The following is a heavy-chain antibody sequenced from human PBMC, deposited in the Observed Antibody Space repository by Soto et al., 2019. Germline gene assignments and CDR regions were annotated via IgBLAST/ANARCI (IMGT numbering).Heavy chain of an antibody. V-gene: IGHV3-11*01. D-gene: IGHD5-12*01. CDR2: ISSSGSTI. Sequence: QVQLVESGGGLVKPGGSLRLSCAASGFTFSDYYMSWIRQAPGKGLAWVSCISSSGSTIYYADSVKGRFTISRDNAKNSLYLQMNSLRAEDTAVYYCGSSRTWLRGLLFDYWGQGTLVTVSS. J-gene: IGHJ4*02. CDR1: GFTFSDYY. CDR3: GSSRTWLRGLLFDY.